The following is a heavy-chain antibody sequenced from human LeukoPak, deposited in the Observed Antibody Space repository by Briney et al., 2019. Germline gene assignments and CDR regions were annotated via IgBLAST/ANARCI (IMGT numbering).Heavy chain of an antibody. CDR2: ISVYNGNT. V-gene: IGHV1-18*01. D-gene: IGHD5/OR15-5a*01. CDR1: GYSFLSYG. CDR3: ARDSGVYRLYFEY. Sequence: ASVKVSCKASGYSFLSYGISWVRQAPGQGLEWMGWISVYNGNTNYAQKLQGRVTVTTDTSTSTAYMEMRSLRADDTAVYYCARDSGVYRLYFEYWGQGTLVTVSS. J-gene: IGHJ4*02.